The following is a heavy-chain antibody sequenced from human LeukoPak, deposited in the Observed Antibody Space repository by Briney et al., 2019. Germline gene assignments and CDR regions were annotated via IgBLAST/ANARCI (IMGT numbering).Heavy chain of an antibody. D-gene: IGHD6-13*01. CDR2: INHSGST. Sequence: SETLSLTCAVYGGSFSGYYWSWIRQPPGKGLEWIGEINHSGSTNYNPSLKSRVTISVDTSKNQFSLKLSSVTAADTAVYYCARAPYSSSWNHFDYWGQGTLVTVSS. J-gene: IGHJ4*02. V-gene: IGHV4-34*01. CDR3: ARAPYSSSWNHFDY. CDR1: GGSFSGYY.